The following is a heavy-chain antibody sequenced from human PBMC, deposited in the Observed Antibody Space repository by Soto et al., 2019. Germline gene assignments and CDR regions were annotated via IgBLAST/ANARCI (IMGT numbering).Heavy chain of an antibody. CDR3: ARDARWYFDE. CDR1: GGSISSGGYY. CDR2: IYYSGST. J-gene: IGHJ4*02. D-gene: IGHD6-13*01. V-gene: IGHV4-31*03. Sequence: SETLSLTCTVSGGSISSGGYYWSWIRQHPGKGLEWIGYIYYSGSTYYNPSLKSRVTISVDTSKNQFSLKLSSVTAADTAVYYCARDARWYFDEWGQGTLVTVSS.